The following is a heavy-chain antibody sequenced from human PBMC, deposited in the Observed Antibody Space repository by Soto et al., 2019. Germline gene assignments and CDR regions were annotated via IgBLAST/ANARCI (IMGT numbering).Heavy chain of an antibody. V-gene: IGHV1-2*04. Sequence: QVQLVQSGAEVKKPGASVKVSCKASGYTFTGYYMHWVRQAPGQGLEWMGWINPNSGGTNYAQKFQGWVTMTRETSISTAYMELSRLRSDDTAVYYCARDLRGGSSVWWYGMDVWGQGTTVTVSS. CDR3: ARDLRGGSSVWWYGMDV. D-gene: IGHD3-10*01. J-gene: IGHJ6*02. CDR2: INPNSGGT. CDR1: GYTFTGYY.